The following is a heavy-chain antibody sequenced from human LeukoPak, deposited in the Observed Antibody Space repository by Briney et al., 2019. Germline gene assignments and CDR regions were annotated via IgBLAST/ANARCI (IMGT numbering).Heavy chain of an antibody. Sequence: PSQTLSLTCTVSGGSISSGGYYWSWIRQHPGKGLEWIGYIYYSGSTYYNPSLKSRVTISVDTSKNQFSLKLSSVTAADTAVYYCARAKPSIYGSGSLSPDYWGQGTLVTVSS. J-gene: IGHJ4*02. CDR1: GGSISSGGYY. CDR3: ARAKPSIYGSGSLSPDY. CDR2: IYYSGST. D-gene: IGHD3-10*01. V-gene: IGHV4-31*03.